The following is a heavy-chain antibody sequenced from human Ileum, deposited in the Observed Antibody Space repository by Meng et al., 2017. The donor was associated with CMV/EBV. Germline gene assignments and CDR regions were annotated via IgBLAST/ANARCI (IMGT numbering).Heavy chain of an antibody. D-gene: IGHD6-13*01. V-gene: IGHV3-74*01. J-gene: IGHJ4*02. CDR1: GFTFSSHW. Sequence: GESLKISCAASGFTFSSHWMHWVRQAPGKGLVWVSRINSDGSSTSYADFVKGRFTISRDNARNSLYLQLNSLRAEDAAVYYCARQMVSLDSWGQGTLVTVSS. CDR3: ARQMVSLDS. CDR2: INSDGSST.